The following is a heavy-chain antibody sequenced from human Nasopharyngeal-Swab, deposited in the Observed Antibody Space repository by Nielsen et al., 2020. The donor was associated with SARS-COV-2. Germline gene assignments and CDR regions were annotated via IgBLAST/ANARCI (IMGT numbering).Heavy chain of an antibody. J-gene: IGHJ6*03. CDR1: GGSFSGYY. CDR2: INHSGST. D-gene: IGHD5-18*01. V-gene: IGHV4-34*01. Sequence: SETLSLTCAVYGGSFSGYYWRWIRQPPGKGLEWIGEINHSGSTNYNPSLKSRVTISVDTSKNQFSLKLSSVTAADTAVYYCARENSSSYYYYMDVWGKGTTVTVSS. CDR3: ARENSSSYYYYMDV.